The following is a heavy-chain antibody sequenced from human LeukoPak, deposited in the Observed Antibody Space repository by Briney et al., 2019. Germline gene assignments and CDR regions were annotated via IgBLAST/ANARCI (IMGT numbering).Heavy chain of an antibody. Sequence: SVKVSCKASGYTFTSYGISWVRQAPGQGLEWMGWINPNSGGTNYAQKFQGRVTMTRDTSISTAYMELSRLRSDDTAVYYCARDLRYSGSYYVAYWGQGTLVTVSS. J-gene: IGHJ4*02. CDR1: GYTFTSYG. V-gene: IGHV1-2*02. D-gene: IGHD1-26*01. CDR3: ARDLRYSGSYYVAY. CDR2: INPNSGGT.